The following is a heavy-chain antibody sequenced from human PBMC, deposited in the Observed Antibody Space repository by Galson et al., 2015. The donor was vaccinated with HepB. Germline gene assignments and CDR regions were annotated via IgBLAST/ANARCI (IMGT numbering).Heavy chain of an antibody. V-gene: IGHV1-3*04. CDR1: GYSFTNYA. CDR3: AKDILSAYYEGFVFDP. D-gene: IGHD3-9*01. Sequence: SVKVSCKASGYSFTNYAMHWVRQAPGQRLEWMGWINTGNGKTKYSQKFQGRVTITRDTSASTAYMELSSLRSEDTAVYYCAKDILSAYYEGFVFDPWGQGTLVTVSS. CDR2: INTGNGKT. J-gene: IGHJ5*02.